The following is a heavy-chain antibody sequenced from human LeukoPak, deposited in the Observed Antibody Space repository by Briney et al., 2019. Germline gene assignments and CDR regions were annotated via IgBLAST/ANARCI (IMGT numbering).Heavy chain of an antibody. CDR2: IYYSGST. J-gene: IGHJ6*02. Sequence: SETLSLTCTVSGGSISSYFWNWIRQPPGKGLEWIGYIYYSGSTNYNPSLKSRVTISVDTSKNQFSLKLNSVTAADTAVYYCARLGGQQQLVLTSSYGMDVWGQGTTVTVSS. CDR1: GGSISSYF. CDR3: ARLGGQQQLVLTSSYGMDV. D-gene: IGHD6-13*01. V-gene: IGHV4-59*01.